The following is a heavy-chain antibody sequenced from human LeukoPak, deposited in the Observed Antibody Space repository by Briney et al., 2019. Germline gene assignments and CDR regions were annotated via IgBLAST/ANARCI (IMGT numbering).Heavy chain of an antibody. CDR2: ISDSGGST. CDR3: AKGGGWLYYFDY. D-gene: IGHD6-19*01. Sequence: GGSLRLSCTASGFTFSTFAMNWVRQAPGKGLEWVSAISDSGGSTYYADSVKGRFTISRDNSKNTLYLQMNSLRAEDTAVYYCAKGGGWLYYFDYWGQGTLVTVSS. CDR1: GFTFSTFA. V-gene: IGHV3-23*01. J-gene: IGHJ4*02.